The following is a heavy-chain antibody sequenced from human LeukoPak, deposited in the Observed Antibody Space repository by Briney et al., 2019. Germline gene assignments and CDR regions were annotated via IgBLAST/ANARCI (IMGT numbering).Heavy chain of an antibody. D-gene: IGHD3-10*01. CDR1: GFTFSSYA. J-gene: IGHJ4*02. V-gene: IGHV3-30*04. CDR2: ISYDGSNK. CDR3: ARDRSPGNFDY. Sequence: GGSLRLSCAASGFTFSSYAMHWVRQAPGKGLEWVAVISYDGSNKYYADSVKGRFTISRDNSKNTLYLQMNSLRAEDTAVYYCARDRSPGNFDYWGQGTLVTVSS.